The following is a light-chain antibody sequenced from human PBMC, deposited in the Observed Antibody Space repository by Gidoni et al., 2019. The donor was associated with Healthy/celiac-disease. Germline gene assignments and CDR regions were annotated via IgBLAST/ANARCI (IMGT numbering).Light chain of an antibody. CDR2: GAS. CDR1: QTVSSSY. V-gene: IGKV3-20*01. J-gene: IGKJ3*01. Sequence: EIVLTRSPGTLSLTPGERATLSCSASQTVSSSYLAWDQQKPGQAPRLLLYGASTSATGIPDRFSGSGSGTDFTLTISRLEPEAFEVSFCQQYGRSPLFTFGPGTKVDMK. CDR3: QQYGRSPLFT.